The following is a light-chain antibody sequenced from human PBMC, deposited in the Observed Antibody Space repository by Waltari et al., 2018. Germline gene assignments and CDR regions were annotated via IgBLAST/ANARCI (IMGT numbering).Light chain of an antibody. Sequence: DTQMTQSPSTLSASVGDSVTITCRASQSISIWLAWYQQRPGKAPKLLIYKASSLESGVPSRFSGSGSGTEFTLTISSLQPDDFATYYCQHYNTSPFTFGPGTKVDIK. V-gene: IGKV1-5*03. CDR3: QHYNTSPFT. CDR2: KAS. CDR1: QSISIW. J-gene: IGKJ3*01.